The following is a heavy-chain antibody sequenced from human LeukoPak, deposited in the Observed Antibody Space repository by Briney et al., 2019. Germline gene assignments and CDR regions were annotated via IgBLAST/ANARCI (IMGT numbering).Heavy chain of an antibody. J-gene: IGHJ3*01. V-gene: IGHV3-21*01. CDR3: ARVGATVTGSDAFDV. CDR1: GFTFSSYS. Sequence: GGSLRLSCAASGFTFSSYSMNWVRRAPGKGLEWVSSISGSGSYIYSADSVKGRITISRDNARKSLYLQMNSLRAEDTAVNYCARVGATVTGSDAFDVWGQGTMVTVSS. CDR2: ISGSGSYI. D-gene: IGHD4-17*01.